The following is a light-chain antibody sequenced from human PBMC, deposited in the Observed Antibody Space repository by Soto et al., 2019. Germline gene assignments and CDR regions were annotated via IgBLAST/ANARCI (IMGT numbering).Light chain of an antibody. CDR2: QDT. Sequence: SYELTQPPSVSVSAGQTASITCSGDKLGERYACWYQQKPGQSPVLVIYQDTKRPSGIPERFSGSNSGNTATLTISGTQAMDEADYYCQAWDSSVVFGGGTKLTVL. CDR1: KLGERY. J-gene: IGLJ2*01. CDR3: QAWDSSVV. V-gene: IGLV3-1*01.